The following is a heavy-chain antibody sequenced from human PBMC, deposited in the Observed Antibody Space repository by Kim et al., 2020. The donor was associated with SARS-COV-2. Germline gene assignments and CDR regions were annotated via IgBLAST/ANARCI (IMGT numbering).Heavy chain of an antibody. D-gene: IGHD3-22*01. CDR3: AKNPGPYYYDSSGYY. V-gene: IGHV3-30*18. CDR2: ISFDGSNK. J-gene: IGHJ6*01. CDR1: GFPFSTYG. Sequence: GGSLRLSCAASGFPFSTYGMHWVRQAPGKGLEWVAVISFDGSNKYCADSVKGRFTISRDNSKNTLYLQMNSLRAEDTAVYYCAKNPGPYYYDSSGYY.